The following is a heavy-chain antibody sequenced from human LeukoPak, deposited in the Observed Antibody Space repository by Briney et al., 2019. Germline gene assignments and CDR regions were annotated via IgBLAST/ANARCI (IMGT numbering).Heavy chain of an antibody. CDR3: ARAVVVIGYFDL. J-gene: IGHJ2*01. D-gene: IGHD3-22*01. CDR1: GGSISSSSYY. V-gene: IGHV4-39*07. Sequence: SETLSLTCTVSGGSISSSSYYWGWIRQPPGKGLEWIGSIYYSGSTYYNPSLKSRVTISADTSKNQFSLKLSSVTAADTAVYYCARAVVVIGYFDLWGRGTLVTVSS. CDR2: IYYSGST.